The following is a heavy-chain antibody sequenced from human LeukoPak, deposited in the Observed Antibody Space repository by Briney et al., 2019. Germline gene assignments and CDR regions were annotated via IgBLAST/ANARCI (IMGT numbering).Heavy chain of an antibody. CDR1: GGSISSYY. J-gene: IGHJ3*02. D-gene: IGHD3-10*01. CDR2: IYDSGST. V-gene: IGHV4-59*08. Sequence: SSETLSLTCTVSGGSISSYYWSWIRQPPGKGLEWIGYIYDSGSTNYNPSLKSRVTISVDTSKNQFSLKLSSVTAADTAVYYSARHPVYYYGSGSYPGAFDIWGQGTMVIVSS. CDR3: ARHPVYYYGSGSYPGAFDI.